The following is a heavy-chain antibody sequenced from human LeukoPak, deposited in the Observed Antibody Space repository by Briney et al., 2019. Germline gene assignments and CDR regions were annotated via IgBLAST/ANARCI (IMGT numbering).Heavy chain of an antibody. CDR3: AEDQGSYGMDV. CDR1: GFTFSSYA. CDR2: LSGSGAKT. Sequence: PGGSLRLSCAASGFTFSSYAMNWVRQAPGKGLQWVSALSGSGAKTYYADSVKGRFTISRDNSKNTLYLQMNRLRAEDTAVYYCAEDQGSYGMDVWGQGTTVTVSS. V-gene: IGHV3-23*01. J-gene: IGHJ6*02.